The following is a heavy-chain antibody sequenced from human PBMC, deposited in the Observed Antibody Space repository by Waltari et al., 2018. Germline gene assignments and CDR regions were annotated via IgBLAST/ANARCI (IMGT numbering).Heavy chain of an antibody. Sequence: QVQLQQWGAGLLKPSETLSLTCAVYGGSFSGYYWSWIRQPPGKGLEWIGEINHSGSTNYNPSLKSRVTISVDTSKNQFSLKLSSVTAADTAVYYCASLYSSPTIHNPAYYYYYYYMDVWGKGTTVTISS. J-gene: IGHJ6*03. V-gene: IGHV4-34*01. CDR1: GGSFSGYY. CDR2: INHSGST. D-gene: IGHD5-12*01. CDR3: ASLYSSPTIHNPAYYYYYYYMDV.